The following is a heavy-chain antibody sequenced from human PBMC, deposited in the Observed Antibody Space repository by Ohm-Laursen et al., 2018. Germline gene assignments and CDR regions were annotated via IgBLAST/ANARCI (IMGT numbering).Heavy chain of an antibody. CDR3: AKDLTTTIRTDFDY. J-gene: IGHJ4*02. Sequence: GSLRLSCTASGFTFSTYAMNWVRQAPGKGLKWVSAISASGGSPYYADSVKGRFTISRDNSKNTLYLQMNSLRAEDTAVYYCAKDLTTTIRTDFDYWGQGTLVTVSS. D-gene: IGHD1-14*01. CDR2: ISASGGSP. V-gene: IGHV3-23*01. CDR1: GFTFSTYA.